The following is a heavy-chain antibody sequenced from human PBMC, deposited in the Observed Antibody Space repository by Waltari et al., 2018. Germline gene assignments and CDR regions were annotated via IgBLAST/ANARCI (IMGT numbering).Heavy chain of an antibody. CDR3: ARFPRMTVIVVAPPDY. Sequence: AQLQESGPGLVKPSETLSLTCAVSAFSISSRYYWGWIRQPPGKGLEWIGNIFHSGSIFYNPSLKSRVTISVDTSKNQFSLKLSSVTAADTAVYYCARFPRMTVIVVAPPDYWGQGTLVTVSS. D-gene: IGHD3-22*01. CDR1: AFSISSRYY. CDR2: IFHSGSI. V-gene: IGHV4-38-2*01. J-gene: IGHJ4*02.